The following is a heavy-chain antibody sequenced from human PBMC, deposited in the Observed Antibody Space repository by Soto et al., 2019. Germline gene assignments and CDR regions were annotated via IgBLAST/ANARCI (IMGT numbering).Heavy chain of an antibody. CDR1: GFMFSSYA. D-gene: IGHD6-13*01. CDR3: AKHGSSSWFRSWFDP. J-gene: IGHJ5*02. CDR2: ISGSGGST. V-gene: IGHV3-23*01. Sequence: EVQLLESGGGLVQPGGSLRLSCAASGFMFSSYAMSWVRQAPGKGLKWVSTISGSGGSTYYADSVKGRFTISRDNPRSTLSLQVNSLRAEDTALYYCAKHGSSSWFRSWFDPWGQGTLVTVSS.